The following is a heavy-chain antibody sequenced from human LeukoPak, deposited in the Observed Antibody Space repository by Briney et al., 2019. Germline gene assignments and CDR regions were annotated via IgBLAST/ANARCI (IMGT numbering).Heavy chain of an antibody. D-gene: IGHD1-1*01. J-gene: IGHJ4*02. Sequence: GGSLRLSCTASGFPFSDYSMNWVRQAPGKGLEWISYIGISSGNTKYADFVKGRFTLCADNATDFLYLQMNSLRVEDTAVYYCARDHNYAFDNWGQGTLVSVSS. CDR3: ARDHNYAFDN. CDR2: IGISSGNT. CDR1: GFPFSDYS. V-gene: IGHV3-48*04.